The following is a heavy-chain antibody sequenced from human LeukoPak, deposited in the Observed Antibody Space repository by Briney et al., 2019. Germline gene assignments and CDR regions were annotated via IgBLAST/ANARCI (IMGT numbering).Heavy chain of an antibody. CDR2: ISYMGGP. V-gene: IGHV4-34*10. J-gene: IGHJ4*02. CDR3: ARLSHCSSASCYTSYFNS. Sequence: NASETLSLTCAVYGGSFSGYYWSWIRQPPGKGLEWIGSISYMGGPYHNPSLRSRVTMSVDTSKNQFSLNLSSVTAADTAVYYCARLSHCSSASCYTSYFNSWGQGTLVTVSS. CDR1: GGSFSGYY. D-gene: IGHD2-2*02.